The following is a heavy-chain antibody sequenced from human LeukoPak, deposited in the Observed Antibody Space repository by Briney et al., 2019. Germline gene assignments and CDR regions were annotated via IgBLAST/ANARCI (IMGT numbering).Heavy chain of an antibody. V-gene: IGHV1-18*01. D-gene: IGHD4-17*01. Sequence: ASVKVSCKASGYTFTIYGISWVRQAPGQGLEWMGWISTYNGNTNYAQKLQDRVTMTTDTSTSTAYMELRSLRYDDTAVYYCARDSGYGDYVGNPWGQGTLVTVSS. CDR3: ARDSGYGDYVGNP. CDR1: GYTFTIYG. CDR2: ISTYNGNT. J-gene: IGHJ5*02.